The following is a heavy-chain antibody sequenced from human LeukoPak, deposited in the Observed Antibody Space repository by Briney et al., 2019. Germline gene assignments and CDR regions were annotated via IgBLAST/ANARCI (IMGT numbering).Heavy chain of an antibody. D-gene: IGHD5-18*01. J-gene: IGHJ5*02. CDR1: GFTFSSYS. Sequence: GGSLRLSCAASGFTFSSYSMSWVRQAPGEGLEWISSISRSSSIYYADSVKGRFTVSRDNANNSLHLQMNSLRAEDTAVYYCARGEDTALVTGGYNYFDPWGQGTLVFVSS. CDR3: ARGEDTALVTGGYNYFDP. CDR2: ISRSSSI. V-gene: IGHV3-21*01.